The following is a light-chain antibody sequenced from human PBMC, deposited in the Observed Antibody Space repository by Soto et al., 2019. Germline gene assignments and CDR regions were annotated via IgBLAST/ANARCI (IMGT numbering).Light chain of an antibody. J-gene: IGLJ1*01. V-gene: IGLV2-14*01. CDR2: EVS. CDR1: SSDVGGYKY. Sequence: QSALTQPASVSGSPGQSITISCTGTSSDVGGYKYVSWYQHHPGKAPKLMIFEVSNRPSGVSNRFSGSKSGNTASLTISGLQAEDEAAYYCSSYTSGSTYVFGTGTKLTVL. CDR3: SSYTSGSTYV.